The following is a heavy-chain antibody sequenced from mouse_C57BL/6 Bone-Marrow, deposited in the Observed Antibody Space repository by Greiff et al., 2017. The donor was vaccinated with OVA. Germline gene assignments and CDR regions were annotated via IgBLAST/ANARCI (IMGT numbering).Heavy chain of an antibody. CDR1: GYTFTSYW. V-gene: IGHV1-59*01. J-gene: IGHJ2*01. Sequence: QVQLQQPGAELVRPGTSVKLSCKASGYTFTSYWLHWVKQRPGQGLEWIGVIDPSDSYTNYNQKFKGKATLTVDTSSSTAYMQLSSLTSEDSAVYYCARRPITTVVGDYWGQGTTLTVSS. D-gene: IGHD1-1*01. CDR3: ARRPITTVVGDY. CDR2: IDPSDSYT.